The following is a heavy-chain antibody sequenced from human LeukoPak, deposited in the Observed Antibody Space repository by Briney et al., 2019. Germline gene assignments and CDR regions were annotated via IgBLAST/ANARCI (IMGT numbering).Heavy chain of an antibody. D-gene: IGHD3-16*02. V-gene: IGHV1-8*01. CDR3: ARAEGHDYVWGSYRYNSPDFDY. J-gene: IGHJ4*02. Sequence: GASVEVSCKAAGYTFTSYDINWVRQATGQGLEWMGWMNPNSGDTGYAQKFQGRVTMTRNTSISTAYMELSSLRSEDTAVYYCARAEGHDYVWGSYRYNSPDFDYWGQGTLVTVSS. CDR1: GYTFTSYD. CDR2: MNPNSGDT.